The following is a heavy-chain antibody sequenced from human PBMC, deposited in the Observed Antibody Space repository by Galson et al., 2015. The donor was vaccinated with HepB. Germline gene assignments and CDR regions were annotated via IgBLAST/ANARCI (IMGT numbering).Heavy chain of an antibody. Sequence: SETLSLTCAVSGGSISSSNWWSWVRQPPGRGLEWIGEIYHSGSTNYNPSLKSRVTISVDKSKNQFSLKLSSATAADTAVYYCARLFFELGARNLYYFDYWGQGTLVTVSS. J-gene: IGHJ4*02. CDR1: GGSISSSNW. CDR2: IYHSGST. D-gene: IGHD1-26*01. V-gene: IGHV4-4*02. CDR3: ARLFFELGARNLYYFDY.